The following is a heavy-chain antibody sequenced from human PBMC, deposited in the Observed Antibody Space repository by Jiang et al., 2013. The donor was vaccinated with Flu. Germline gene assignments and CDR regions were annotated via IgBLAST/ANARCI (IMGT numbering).Heavy chain of an antibody. CDR3: ARGLWGDYQSGLAVAGHFDY. V-gene: IGHV4-38-2*01. CDR1: GYSISSGYY. D-gene: IGHD6-19*01. CDR2: IYHSGST. J-gene: IGHJ4*02. Sequence: GSGLVKPSETLSLTCAVSGYSISSGYYWGWIRQPPGKGLEWIGSIYHSGSTYYNPSLKSRVTISVDTSKNQFSLKLSSVTAADTAVYYCARGLWGDYQSGLAVAGHFDYWGQGTLVTVSS.